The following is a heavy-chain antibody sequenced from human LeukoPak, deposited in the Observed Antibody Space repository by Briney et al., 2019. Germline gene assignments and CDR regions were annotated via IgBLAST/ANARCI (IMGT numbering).Heavy chain of an antibody. Sequence: ASVKVSCKASGYTFTCYYMHWVRQAPGQGLEWMGWINPNSGGTNYAQKFQGRVTMTRDTSISTAYMELSRLRSDDTAVYYCARGHSCTIFGVVIEWDNWFDPWGQGTLVTVSS. J-gene: IGHJ5*02. CDR1: GYTFTCYY. CDR3: ARGHSCTIFGVVIEWDNWFDP. CDR2: INPNSGGT. V-gene: IGHV1-2*02. D-gene: IGHD3-3*01.